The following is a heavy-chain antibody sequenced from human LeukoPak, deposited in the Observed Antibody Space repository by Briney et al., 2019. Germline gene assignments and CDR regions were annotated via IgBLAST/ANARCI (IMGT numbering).Heavy chain of an antibody. CDR2: IIPILGIA. CDR3: ARDGMVRGVIDYYGMDV. V-gene: IGHV1-69*04. CDR1: GGTLSNYA. D-gene: IGHD3-10*01. J-gene: IGHJ6*02. Sequence: SVKVSCKASGGTLSNYAISWVRQAPGQGLEWMGRIIPILGIANYAQKFPGRVTITADKSRSTAYMELSSLRSEDTAVYYRARDGMVRGVIDYYGMDVWGQGTTVTVSS.